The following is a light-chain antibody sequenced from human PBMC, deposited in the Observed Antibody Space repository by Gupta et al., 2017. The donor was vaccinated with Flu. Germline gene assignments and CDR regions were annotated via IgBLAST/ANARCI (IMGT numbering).Light chain of an antibody. CDR3: MQALQPLYS. V-gene: IGKV2-28*01. J-gene: IGKJ2*03. CDR2: LGS. CDR1: QSLLHSNGYNH. Sequence: IVMTQSPLSLPVIPGEPASISCRSSQSLLHSNGYNHLDWYVQKPGQSPQLLIYLGSHRASGVPDRFSGSGSDTDFTLKISRVDTEDVGFYYCMQALQPLYSFGQGTKVEI.